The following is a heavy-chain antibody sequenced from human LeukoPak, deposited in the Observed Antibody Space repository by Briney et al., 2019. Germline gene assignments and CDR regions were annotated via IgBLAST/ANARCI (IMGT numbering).Heavy chain of an antibody. V-gene: IGHV3-23*01. Sequence: GGSLRLSCAASGFTFSSYAMSWVRQAPGKGLEWVSAISGSGGSTYYADSVKGRFTISRDNSKNTLYLQMNSLRAEDTAVYYCAKEAEGDYDFWSGYRNWFDPWGQGTLVTVSS. CDR3: AKEAEGDYDFWSGYRNWFDP. J-gene: IGHJ5*02. CDR2: ISGSGGST. CDR1: GFTFSSYA. D-gene: IGHD3-3*01.